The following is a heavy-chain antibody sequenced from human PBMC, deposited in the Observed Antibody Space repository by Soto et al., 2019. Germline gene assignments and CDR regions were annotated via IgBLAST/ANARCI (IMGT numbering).Heavy chain of an antibody. CDR2: INPSGGST. CDR1: GYTFTSYY. J-gene: IGHJ6*02. CDR3: AKNGQPPYYYYGLDV. D-gene: IGHD2-8*01. V-gene: IGHV1-46*01. Sequence: EASVKVSCKASGYTFTSYYMHWVRQAPGQGLEWMGIINPSGGSTSYAQKFQGRVTMTRDTSTGTAYMELRSLTSDDTAIYYCAKNGQPPYYYYGLDVWGQGAKVTVSS.